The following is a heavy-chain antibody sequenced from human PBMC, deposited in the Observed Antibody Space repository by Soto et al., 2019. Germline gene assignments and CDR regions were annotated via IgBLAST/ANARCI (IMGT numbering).Heavy chain of an antibody. CDR2: MNPNSGNT. Sequence: QVQLVQSGAEVKKPGASVKVSCKASGYTFTSYDINWVGQAPGQGFEYLGWMNPNSGNTGYVKKFQGRVTMTRDTSMSTAYMELSSLRSEDTAVYYCARGLKYGDYARWFGPWGPGSLVTVSS. V-gene: IGHV1-8*01. CDR3: ARGLKYGDYARWFGP. CDR1: GYTFTSYD. D-gene: IGHD4-17*01. J-gene: IGHJ5*02.